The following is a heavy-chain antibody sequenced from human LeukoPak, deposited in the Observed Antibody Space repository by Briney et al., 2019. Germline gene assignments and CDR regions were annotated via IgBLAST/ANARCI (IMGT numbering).Heavy chain of an antibody. Sequence: GGSLRLSCAASGFTVSSNYMTWVCQAPGKGLEWVSVIHKSAITYYADTVKGRFTISRDNSKNMLYLQMNSLRAEDTAVYYCARSLRVRGVPDYMDVWGKGTTVTISS. CDR1: GFTVSSNY. CDR2: IHKSAIT. CDR3: ARSLRVRGVPDYMDV. J-gene: IGHJ6*03. V-gene: IGHV3-53*01. D-gene: IGHD3-10*01.